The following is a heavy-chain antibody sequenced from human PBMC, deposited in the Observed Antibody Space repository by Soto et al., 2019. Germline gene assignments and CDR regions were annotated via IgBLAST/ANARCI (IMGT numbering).Heavy chain of an antibody. CDR1: GYGFTTYG. J-gene: IGHJ4*02. CDR3: ARGRYGDY. Sequence: QVHLVQSGAEVKKPGASVKVSCKGSGYGFTTYGITWVRQAPGQGLEWMARISAHNGNTNYAQKLQGRVTVTRDTSTSTAYMELRSMRSGDTAVYDCARGRYGDYWGQGALVTVSS. D-gene: IGHD1-1*01. CDR2: ISAHNGNT. V-gene: IGHV1-18*01.